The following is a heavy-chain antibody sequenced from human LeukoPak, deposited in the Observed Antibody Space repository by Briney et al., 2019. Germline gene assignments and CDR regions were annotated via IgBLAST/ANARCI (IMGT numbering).Heavy chain of an antibody. V-gene: IGHV3-23*01. CDR3: GKGGSDGSWARIDY. CDR2: ISGSGGST. Sequence: GGSLRLSCAASGFTFSNYAMNWVRQAPGKGLECVSVISGSGGSTYYADSVKGRFTISRDNSRNTLYLQMNSVRAEDTAVYYCGKGGSDGSWARIDYWGQGTLVTVSS. J-gene: IGHJ4*02. CDR1: GFTFSNYA. D-gene: IGHD2-15*01.